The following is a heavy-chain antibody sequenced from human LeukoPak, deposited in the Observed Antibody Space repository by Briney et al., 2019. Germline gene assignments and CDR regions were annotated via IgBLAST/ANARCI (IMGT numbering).Heavy chain of an antibody. J-gene: IGHJ3*01. CDR1: GFTFSSYS. CDR3: ARGWGSSIYASAFDV. CDR2: ISSGSSYI. D-gene: IGHD2-2*01. Sequence: GGPLRLSCAASGFTFSSYSMNWVRQAPGKGLEWVSFISSGSSYIDYADSVKGRFTISRDNAKNSLYLQMNSLRAEDTAVYYCARGWGSSIYASAFDVWGQGTMVTVSS. V-gene: IGHV3-21*01.